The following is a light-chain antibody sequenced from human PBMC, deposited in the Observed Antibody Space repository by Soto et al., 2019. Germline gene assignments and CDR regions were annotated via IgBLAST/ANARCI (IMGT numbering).Light chain of an antibody. Sequence: DIQMTQSPSTLSGSVGDRVTITCRASQTISSWLAWYQQKPGKAPKLLIYKASTFKSGVPSRFSGSGSGTEFTLTISSLQADDVETYYCQHYNSYSEAFGQGTKVELK. J-gene: IGKJ1*01. CDR2: KAS. CDR3: QHYNSYSEA. CDR1: QTISSW. V-gene: IGKV1-5*03.